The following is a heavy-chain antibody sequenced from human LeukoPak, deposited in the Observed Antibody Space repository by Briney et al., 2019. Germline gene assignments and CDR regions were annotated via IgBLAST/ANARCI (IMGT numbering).Heavy chain of an antibody. D-gene: IGHD2-2*01. J-gene: IGHJ4*02. Sequence: PGGSLRLSCAASGLTVGNNYMRWIRQAPGKGLEWVSLIYSGGGTYYADSVKGRFTMSRDSSKNTVYLQMNSLRVEDTAVYYCARDRHCSGTTCYGVWGQGTLVTVSS. CDR3: ARDRHCSGTTCYGV. CDR2: IYSGGGT. V-gene: IGHV3-53*01. CDR1: GLTVGNNY.